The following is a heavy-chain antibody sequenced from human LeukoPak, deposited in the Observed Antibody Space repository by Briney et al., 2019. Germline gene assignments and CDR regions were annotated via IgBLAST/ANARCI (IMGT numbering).Heavy chain of an antibody. J-gene: IGHJ6*03. Sequence: GGSLRLSCVVSGFTFSSYWMNWVRQAPGKGLEWVSSISSSSSYIYYADSVKGRFTISRDNAKNSLYLQMNSLRAEDTAVYYCARAKGQQLYGYYYYYMDVWGKGTTVTVSS. D-gene: IGHD6-13*01. V-gene: IGHV3-21*01. CDR3: ARAKGQQLYGYYYYYMDV. CDR2: ISSSSSYI. CDR1: GFTFSSYW.